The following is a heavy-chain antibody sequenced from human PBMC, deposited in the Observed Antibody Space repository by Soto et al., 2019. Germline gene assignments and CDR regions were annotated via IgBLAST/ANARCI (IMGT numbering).Heavy chain of an antibody. V-gene: IGHV3-30*18. D-gene: IGHD6-13*01. Sequence: PGGSLRLSCAASGFTFSTYGMHWVRQAPGKGLERVAAMSYDGTKEYYVDSVKGRFTISRDNSRNTLFLQLNSLRDEDTAVYYCAKEYGSTWIDHWGQGTLVTVSS. CDR3: AKEYGSTWIDH. CDR1: GFTFSTYG. CDR2: MSYDGTKE. J-gene: IGHJ5*02.